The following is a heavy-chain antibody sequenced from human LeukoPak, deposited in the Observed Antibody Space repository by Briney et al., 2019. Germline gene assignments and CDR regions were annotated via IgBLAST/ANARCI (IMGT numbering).Heavy chain of an antibody. CDR2: INPDSGDT. CDR1: GYAFTAYY. CDR3: ARCRTPIMLDAFDI. D-gene: IGHD3-10*02. Sequence: ASVKVSCKASGYAFTAYYMHWVRQAPGQGPEYMGWINPDSGDTKPAQNFQGRVTMTRDTSISTAYMELSSLRSDDTALYFCARCRTPIMLDAFDIWGQGTMVSVSS. V-gene: IGHV1-2*02. J-gene: IGHJ3*02.